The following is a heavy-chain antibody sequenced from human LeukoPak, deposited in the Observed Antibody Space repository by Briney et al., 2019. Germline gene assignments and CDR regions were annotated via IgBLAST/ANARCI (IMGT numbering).Heavy chain of an antibody. V-gene: IGHV3-48*03. D-gene: IGHD6-19*01. CDR1: GFTFSSYE. Sequence: GGSLRLSCAASGFTFSSYEMNWVRQAPGKGLEWVSYISSSGSTIYYADSVKGRFTISRDNAKKSVFLQMNSLRDEDTAVYYCAGGSGWIFDEWGQGTLVTVSS. CDR3: AGGSGWIFDE. CDR2: ISSSGSTI. J-gene: IGHJ4*02.